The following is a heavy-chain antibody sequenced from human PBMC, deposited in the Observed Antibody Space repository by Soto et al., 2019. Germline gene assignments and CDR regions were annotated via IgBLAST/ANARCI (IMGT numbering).Heavy chain of an antibody. D-gene: IGHD3-3*01. J-gene: IGHJ4*02. CDR3: ARGKYPYYDFWSGYGY. CDR1: GYTFTSYG. V-gene: IGHV1-18*01. CDR2: ISSYNDNT. Sequence: QVQLVQSGAEVKKPGASVKVSCKASGYTFTSYGISWVRQAPGQGLEWMGRISSYNDNTKYVQKLQGRVTMTTATSTSTAYRELRSLRSDDTAVYYCARGKYPYYDFWSGYGYWGQGTLVTVTS.